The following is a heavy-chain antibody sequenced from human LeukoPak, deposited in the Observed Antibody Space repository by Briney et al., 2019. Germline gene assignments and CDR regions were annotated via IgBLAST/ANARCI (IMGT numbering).Heavy chain of an antibody. Sequence: PGGSLRLSCAASGFTFSSDAMSWVRQAPGKGLEWVSYISSSGSTIYYADSVKGRFTISRDNAKNSLYLQMNSLRAEDTAVYYCARYCGGDCYSYDAFDIWGQGTMVTVSS. J-gene: IGHJ3*02. CDR2: ISSSGSTI. CDR1: GFTFSSDA. D-gene: IGHD2-21*02. CDR3: ARYCGGDCYSYDAFDI. V-gene: IGHV3-48*04.